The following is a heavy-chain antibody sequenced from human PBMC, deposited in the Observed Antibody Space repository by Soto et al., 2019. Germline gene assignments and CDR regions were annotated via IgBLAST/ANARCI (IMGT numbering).Heavy chain of an antibody. CDR1: GGSISSGGYC. CDR2: IYYSGST. J-gene: IGHJ4*02. CDR3: ARKFTVTTGFDY. V-gene: IGHV4-31*03. Sequence: SETLSLTCTVSGGSISSGGYCWSWIRQHPGKGLEWIGYIYYSGSTYYNPSLKSRVTISVDTSKNQFSLKLSSVTAADTAVYYCARKFTVTTGFDYWGQGTLVTVSS. D-gene: IGHD4-4*01.